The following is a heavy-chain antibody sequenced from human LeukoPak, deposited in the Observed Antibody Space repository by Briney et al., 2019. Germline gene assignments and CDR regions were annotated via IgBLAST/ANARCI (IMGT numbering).Heavy chain of an antibody. CDR2: INHSGST. D-gene: IGHD2/OR15-2a*01. V-gene: IGHV4-34*01. Sequence: PSETLSLTCAVYGGSFSGYYWSWIRQSPGKRLEWIGEINHSGSTNYNPSLKSRVTISVDTSKNQFSLKLSSVTAADTAVYYCARRRRTTFFFNWFDPWGQGTLVTVSS. CDR1: GGSFSGYY. J-gene: IGHJ5*02. CDR3: ARRRRTTFFFNWFDP.